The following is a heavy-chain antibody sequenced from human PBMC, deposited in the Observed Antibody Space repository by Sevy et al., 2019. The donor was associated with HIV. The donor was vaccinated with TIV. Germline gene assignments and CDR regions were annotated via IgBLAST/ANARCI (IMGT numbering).Heavy chain of an antibody. D-gene: IGHD2-8*01. CDR3: AREGCTKPHDY. V-gene: IGHV3-23*01. CDR1: GFTFSKYS. J-gene: IGHJ4*02. CDR2: LSFGCGEI. Sequence: GGSLRLSCAASGFTFSKYSKSWVRQPPGKGLEWVSTLSFGCGEINYADSVKGRFTISRDNSKSSVYLQMNNLRPEDMAVYYCAREGCTKPHDYWGQGTLVTVSS.